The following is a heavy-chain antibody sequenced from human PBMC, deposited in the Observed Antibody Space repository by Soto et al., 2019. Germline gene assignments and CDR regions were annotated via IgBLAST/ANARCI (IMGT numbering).Heavy chain of an antibody. Sequence: PGGSLRLSCAASGFTFSSYAMHWVRQAPGKGLEWVAVISYDGSNKYYADSVKGRFTISRDNSKNTLYLQMNSLRAEDTAVYYCARERELVVVPAAMGRMVYASNYYYYYGMDVWGQGTTVTVSS. CDR2: ISYDGSNK. CDR1: GFTFSSYA. CDR3: ARERELVVVPAAMGRMVYASNYYYYYGMDV. D-gene: IGHD2-2*01. J-gene: IGHJ6*02. V-gene: IGHV3-30-3*01.